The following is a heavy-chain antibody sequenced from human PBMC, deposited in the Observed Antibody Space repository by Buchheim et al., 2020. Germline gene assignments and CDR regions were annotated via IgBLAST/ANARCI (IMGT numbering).Heavy chain of an antibody. Sequence: QVQLQQWGSGLLKPSETLSLTCAVYGGSFSGYYWSWIRQPPGKGLEWIGEINRSRSTNYNSSLKSRVTISADTSKTHFSLRLSSVTAADTAVYYCASNFYDRSGYVPVWGQGT. D-gene: IGHD3-22*01. CDR2: INRSRST. V-gene: IGHV4-34*01. CDR3: ASNFYDRSGYVPV. J-gene: IGHJ4*02. CDR1: GGSFSGYY.